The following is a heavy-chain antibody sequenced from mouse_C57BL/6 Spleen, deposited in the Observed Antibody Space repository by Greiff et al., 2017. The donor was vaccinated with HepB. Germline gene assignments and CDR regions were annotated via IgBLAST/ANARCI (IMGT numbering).Heavy chain of an antibody. J-gene: IGHJ3*01. D-gene: IGHD2-3*01. V-gene: IGHV5-16*01. CDR1: GFTFSDYY. Sequence: EVHLVESEGGLVQPGSSMKLSCTASGFTFSDYYMAWVSQVPEKGLEWVANINYDGSSTYYLDSLKSRFIISRDNAKNILYLLMSSLKSEDTATYYCAREDDGYCFAYWGQGTLVTVSA. CDR3: AREDDGYCFAY. CDR2: INYDGSST.